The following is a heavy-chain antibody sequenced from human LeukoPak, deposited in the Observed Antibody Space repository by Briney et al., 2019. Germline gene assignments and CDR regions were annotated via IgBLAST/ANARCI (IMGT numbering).Heavy chain of an antibody. J-gene: IGHJ2*01. D-gene: IGHD1-26*01. CDR3: ARSVALSVGDPYFDL. V-gene: IGHV1-69*17. CDR1: AGAFTIYA. Sequence: AGTLSFKCSAGAFTIYAISWVREAPGQGREWMGGNILIFGVTNYAQKFQGAVTITADQSTSTAYMELSTLRSEDTAVYYCARSVALSVGDPYFDLWGRGTLVTVSS. CDR2: NILIFGVT.